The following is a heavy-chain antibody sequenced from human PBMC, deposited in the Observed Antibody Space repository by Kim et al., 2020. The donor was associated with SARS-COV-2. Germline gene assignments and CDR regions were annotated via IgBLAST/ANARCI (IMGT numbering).Heavy chain of an antibody. CDR1: GGSISSYY. V-gene: IGHV4-59*08. Sequence: SETLSLTCTVSGGSISSYYWSWIRQPPGKGLEWIGYIYYSGSTNYNPSLKSRVTISVDTSKNQFSLKLSSVTAADTAVYYCARSSSSSLFFDIWGQGTMV. CDR2: IYYSGST. CDR3: ARSSSSSLFFDI. D-gene: IGHD6-6*01. J-gene: IGHJ3*02.